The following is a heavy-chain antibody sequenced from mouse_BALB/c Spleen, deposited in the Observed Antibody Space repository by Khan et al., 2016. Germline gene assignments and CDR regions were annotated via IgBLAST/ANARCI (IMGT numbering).Heavy chain of an antibody. J-gene: IGHJ3*01. CDR3: ARPDYGSSRGFAY. D-gene: IGHD1-1*01. V-gene: IGHV9-3-1*01. Sequence: QIQLVQYGPELKKPGETVRISCKASGYTFTNYGMNWVKQAPGKGLKWMGWINTYTGEPTYADDFKGRFAFSLETSASTAYLQIKNLKNEDTATYFCARPDYGSSRGFAYWGQGTLVTVSA. CDR2: INTYTGEP. CDR1: GYTFTNYG.